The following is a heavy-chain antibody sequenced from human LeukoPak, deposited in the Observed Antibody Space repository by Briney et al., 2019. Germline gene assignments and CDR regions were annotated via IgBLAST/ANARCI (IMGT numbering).Heavy chain of an antibody. D-gene: IGHD3-10*01. V-gene: IGHV6-1*01. J-gene: IGHJ4*02. Sequence: SQTLSLTCAISGDSVSSNSAAWNWIRQSPSRGLEWLGRTYYRSKWYNDYAVSVKSRITINPDTSKNQFSLQLNSVTPEDTAVYYCARHSHYYGSGSYYKQSGVDYWGQGTLVTVSS. CDR3: ARHSHYYGSGSYYKQSGVDY. CDR2: TYYRSKWYN. CDR1: GDSVSSNSAA.